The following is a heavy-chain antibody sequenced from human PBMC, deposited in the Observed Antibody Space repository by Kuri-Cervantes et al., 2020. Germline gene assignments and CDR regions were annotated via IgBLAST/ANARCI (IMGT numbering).Heavy chain of an antibody. CDR2: ISAYNGNT. J-gene: IGHJ6*02. CDR3: ARGEYSTDWPEGRYYYSGMDV. D-gene: IGHD6-19*01. CDR1: GYTFTSYG. V-gene: IGHV1-18*01. Sequence: ASVKVSCKASGYTFTSYGISWVRQAPGQGLEWMGWISAYNGNTNYAQKLQGRVTMTTDTSTSTAYMELRSLGSDDTAVYYCARGEYSTDWPEGRYYYSGMDVWGQGTTVTVSS.